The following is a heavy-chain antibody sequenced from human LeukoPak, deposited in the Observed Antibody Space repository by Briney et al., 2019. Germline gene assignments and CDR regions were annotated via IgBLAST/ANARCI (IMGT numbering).Heavy chain of an antibody. J-gene: IGHJ4*02. D-gene: IGHD1-26*01. V-gene: IGHV3-23*01. CDR2: ISGSGGST. Sequence: GGSLRLSCAASGFTFSSYGMSWVRQAPGKGLEWVSAISGSGGSTYYADSVKGRFTISRDNSKNTLYLQMNSLRVEDTAVYYCAKGSSAAKNDYWGQGTLVTVSS. CDR1: GFTFSSYG. CDR3: AKGSSAAKNDY.